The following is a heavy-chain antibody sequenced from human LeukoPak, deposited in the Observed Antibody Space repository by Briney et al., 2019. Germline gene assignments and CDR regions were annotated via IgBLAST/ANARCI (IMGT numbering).Heavy chain of an antibody. J-gene: IGHJ4*02. CDR2: INPYNGNT. D-gene: IGHD4-17*01. V-gene: IGHV1-18*01. CDR3: ARPATTVTSPFDY. Sequence: ASVKVSCKASGYTFTTYAISWVRQAPGQGLEWMGWINPYNGNTDYARKLQGRVTMTTDPSTSTAYMELTSLRSDDTALYYCARPATTVTSPFDYWGQGTLVTVSS. CDR1: GYTFTTYA.